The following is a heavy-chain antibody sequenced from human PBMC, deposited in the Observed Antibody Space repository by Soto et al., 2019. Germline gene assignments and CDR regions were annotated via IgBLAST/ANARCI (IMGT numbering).Heavy chain of an antibody. Sequence: SETLSLTCTVSGGSISSYYWSWIRQPPGKGLEWIGYIYYSGSTNYNPSLKSRVTISVDTSKNQFSLKLSSVTAADTAVYYCARINLRGYSYGYSFDYWGQGTLVTVSS. CDR2: IYYSGST. CDR3: ARINLRGYSYGYSFDY. D-gene: IGHD5-18*01. CDR1: GGSISSYY. J-gene: IGHJ4*02. V-gene: IGHV4-59*08.